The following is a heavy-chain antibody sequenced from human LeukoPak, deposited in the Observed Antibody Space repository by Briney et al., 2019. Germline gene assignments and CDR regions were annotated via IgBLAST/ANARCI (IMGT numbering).Heavy chain of an antibody. CDR3: ARGSSLRGEY. D-gene: IGHD3-16*01. V-gene: IGHV1-69*04. CDR1: GGTFSSYA. J-gene: IGHJ4*02. CDR2: IIPILGIA. Sequence: GASVKVSCKASGGTFSSYAISWVRQAPGQGLEWMGRIIPILGIANYAQKFQGRVTITADKSKSTAYMELSRLRSEDTAVYYCARGSSLRGEYWGQGTLGTVSS.